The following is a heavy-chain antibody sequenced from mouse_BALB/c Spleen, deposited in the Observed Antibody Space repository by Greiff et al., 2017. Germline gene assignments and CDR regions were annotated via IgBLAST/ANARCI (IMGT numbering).Heavy chain of an antibody. J-gene: IGHJ3*01. D-gene: IGHD1-1*01. V-gene: IGHV1-5*01. CDR1: GYSFTSYW. Sequence: VQLQQSGTVLARPGASVKMSCKASGYSFTSYWMHWVKQRPGQGLEWIGAIYPGNSDTSYNQKFKGKAKLTAVTSASTAYMELSSLTNEDSAVYYCTRDYYGSSYACFAYWGQGTLVTVSA. CDR2: IYPGNSDT. CDR3: TRDYYGSSYACFAY.